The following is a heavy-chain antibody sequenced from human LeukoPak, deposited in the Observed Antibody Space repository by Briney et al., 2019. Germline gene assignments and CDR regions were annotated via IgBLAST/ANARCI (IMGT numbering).Heavy chain of an antibody. D-gene: IGHD6-13*01. CDR3: AKDKSSSWYEGAFDI. CDR2: IRYDGSNK. V-gene: IGHV3-30*02. CDR1: GFTFSSYG. J-gene: IGHJ3*02. Sequence: PGGSLRLSCAASGFTFSSYGMHWVRQAPGKGLEWVAFIRYDGSNKYYADSVKGRFTISRDNSKNTLYLQMNSLRAEDTAVYYCAKDKSSSWYEGAFDIWGQGTMVTVSS.